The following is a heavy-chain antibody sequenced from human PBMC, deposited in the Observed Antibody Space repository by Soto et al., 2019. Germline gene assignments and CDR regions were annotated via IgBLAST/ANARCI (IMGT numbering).Heavy chain of an antibody. V-gene: IGHV3-21*01. J-gene: IGHJ4*02. Sequence: FTRYSMNWVRQAPGKGLEWVSSISSTTNYIYYADSMKGRFTVSRDNAKNSVYLEMNSLSAEDTAVYYCARESEDLTSNFDYWGQGXLVTVYS. CDR2: ISSTTNYI. CDR1: FTRYS. CDR3: ARESEDLTSNFDY.